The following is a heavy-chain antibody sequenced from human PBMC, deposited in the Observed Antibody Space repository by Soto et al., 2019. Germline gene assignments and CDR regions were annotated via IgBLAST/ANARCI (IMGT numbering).Heavy chain of an antibody. CDR3: ARGGLRYFAWLFDAEYFQH. V-gene: IGHV4-34*01. Sequence: SETLSLTCAVYGGSFSGYYWSWIRQPPGKGLEWIGEINHSGSTNYNPSLKSRVTISVDTSKNQFSLKLSSVTAADTAVYYCARGGLRYFAWLFDAEYFQHWGQGTLVT. CDR1: GGSFSGYY. D-gene: IGHD3-9*01. CDR2: INHSGST. J-gene: IGHJ1*01.